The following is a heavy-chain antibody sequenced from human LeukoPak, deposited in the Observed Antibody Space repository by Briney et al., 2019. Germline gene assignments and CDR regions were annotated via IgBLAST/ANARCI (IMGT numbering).Heavy chain of an antibody. D-gene: IGHD2-2*01. CDR2: IAGDGSSI. CDR1: GFTFSDYW. CDR3: ARLPAYCSSTSCYYDY. V-gene: IGHV3-74*01. Sequence: GGSLRLSCAASGFTFSDYWMHWVRDAPGKGLMWVSRIAGDGSSISYADSVKGRFTISRDNAKNSLFLQMNSLRAEDTAVYYCARLPAYCSSTSCYYDYWGQGTLVTVSS. J-gene: IGHJ4*02.